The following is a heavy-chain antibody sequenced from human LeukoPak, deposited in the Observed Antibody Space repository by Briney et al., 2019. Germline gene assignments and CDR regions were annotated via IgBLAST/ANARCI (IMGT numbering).Heavy chain of an antibody. D-gene: IGHD3-10*01. CDR2: IHFDGGIE. CDR1: GFTFSSYD. J-gene: IGHJ4*02. V-gene: IGHV3-30*02. Sequence: GGSLRLSCAASGFTFSSYDMHWVRQAPGKGLEWVASIHFDGGIEYYADSVKRRFTISRDNSKNTLYLQMNSLKTEDTAVYYCANYGSGTSDYWGQGTLVTASS. CDR3: ANYGSGTSDY.